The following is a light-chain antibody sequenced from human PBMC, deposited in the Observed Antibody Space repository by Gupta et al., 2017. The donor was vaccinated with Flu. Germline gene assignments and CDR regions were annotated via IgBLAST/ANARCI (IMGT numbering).Light chain of an antibody. CDR3: QQRRSWPIT. V-gene: IGKV3-11*01. CDR2: EAS. CDR1: QSVSSY. J-gene: IGKJ5*01. Sequence: GERDTLAFRTIQSVSSYLAWYQQKPCQAPKLLIYEASNRATGIPARFSGSGSGTDFTLTISSLEPEDCAVYYCQQRRSWPITFGQGTRLEIK.